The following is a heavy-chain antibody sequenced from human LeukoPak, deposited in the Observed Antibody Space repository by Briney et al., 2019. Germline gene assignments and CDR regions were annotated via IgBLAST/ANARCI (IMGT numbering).Heavy chain of an antibody. CDR2: IYTDGTT. Sequence: SETLSLTCAVSGDSIINYYWSWIRQPAGKGLGWIARIYTDGTTNYNPSLKSRVTMSVDTSKNQFSLNLTSVTAADTAVYYCARGICSGSCYSPGALDVWGQGKMVTVSS. V-gene: IGHV4-4*07. D-gene: IGHD3-22*01. CDR1: GDSIINYY. J-gene: IGHJ3*01. CDR3: ARGICSGSCYSPGALDV.